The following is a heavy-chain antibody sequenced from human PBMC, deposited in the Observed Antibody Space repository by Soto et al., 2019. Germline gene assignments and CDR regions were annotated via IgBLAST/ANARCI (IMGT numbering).Heavy chain of an antibody. Sequence: QVQLVQSGAEVKVPGASLKVSCKASGYAFTSYYIHWVRQAPGQGLEWMGIINPDGGSASYPQKFLGRVSLTRDTCTSTVYMEMSRLSSEDSTTYYCARDINVALTFNYFGMDVWGRGTTVIVSS. CDR3: ARDINVALTFNYFGMDV. CDR1: GYAFTSYY. J-gene: IGHJ6*02. V-gene: IGHV1-46*01. CDR2: INPDGGSA.